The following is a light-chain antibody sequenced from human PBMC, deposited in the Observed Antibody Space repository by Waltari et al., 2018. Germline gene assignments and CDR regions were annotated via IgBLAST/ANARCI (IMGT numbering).Light chain of an antibody. CDR3: LLSYSGARWV. CDR1: TGAVTSGHF. J-gene: IGLJ3*02. CDR2: DTS. V-gene: IGLV7-46*01. Sequence: QAVVTQEPSVTVSPGGTVTLTCGSSTGAVTSGHFPYWFQQNPGQAPMTLIYDTSNKHSWTPARFSGSLLGDKAALTLSGAQPEDEAEYYCLLSYSGARWVFGGGTKLTVL.